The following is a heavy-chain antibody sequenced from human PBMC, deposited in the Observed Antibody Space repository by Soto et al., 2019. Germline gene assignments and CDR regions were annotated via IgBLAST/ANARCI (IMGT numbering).Heavy chain of an antibody. CDR2: VYYTGTT. CDR1: GGSIGSYH. CDR3: ARDTVLTAMFDL. Sequence: PSETLSLTCTVSGGSIGSYHWSWVRQPPGKGLEWIASVYYTGTTNYNPSLGSRVTISIDAPENQISLKLTSVTAADTAFYYCARDTVLTAMFDLWGQGTLVTVSS. V-gene: IGHV4-59*01. D-gene: IGHD4-17*01. J-gene: IGHJ5*02.